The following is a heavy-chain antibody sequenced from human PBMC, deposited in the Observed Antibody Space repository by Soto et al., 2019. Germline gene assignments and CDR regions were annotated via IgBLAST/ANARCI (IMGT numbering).Heavy chain of an antibody. Sequence: TEGALRLSCADSGFTFSTYWMDWVRQTPGKGLEWVANINQDGSEKNYVDSVRGRFTIYRDNAKNSLYLQMSSLTAEDSALYYCSRSLDSWGQGTLVTVS. J-gene: IGHJ4*02. V-gene: IGHV3-7*01. CDR1: GFTFSTYW. CDR3: SRSLDS. CDR2: INQDGSEK.